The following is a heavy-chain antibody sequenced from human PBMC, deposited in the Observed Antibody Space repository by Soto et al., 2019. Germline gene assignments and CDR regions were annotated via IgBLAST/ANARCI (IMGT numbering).Heavy chain of an antibody. V-gene: IGHV5-51*01. D-gene: IGHD1-26*01. Sequence: GESLKISCKGSGYSFTSYWIGWVCQMPGKGLEWMGIIYPGDSDTRYSPSFQGQVTISADKSISTAYLQWSSLKASDTAMYYCASFSYSGSYFQMSPFDYWGQGTLVTVSS. CDR1: GYSFTSYW. CDR2: IYPGDSDT. J-gene: IGHJ4*02. CDR3: ASFSYSGSYFQMSPFDY.